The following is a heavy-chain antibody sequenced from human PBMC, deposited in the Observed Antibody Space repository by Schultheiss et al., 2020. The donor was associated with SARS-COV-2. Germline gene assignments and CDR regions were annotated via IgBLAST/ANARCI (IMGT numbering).Heavy chain of an antibody. CDR3: ARGGGLLRFHFDY. CDR2: IYSGGST. Sequence: GGSLRLSCAASGFTFSSYAMSWVRQAPGKGLEWVSVIYSGGSTYYADSVKGRFTISRDNSKNTLYLQMNSLRAEDTAVYYCARGGGLLRFHFDYWGQGTLVTVSS. D-gene: IGHD3-3*01. J-gene: IGHJ4*02. V-gene: IGHV3-66*01. CDR1: GFTFSSYA.